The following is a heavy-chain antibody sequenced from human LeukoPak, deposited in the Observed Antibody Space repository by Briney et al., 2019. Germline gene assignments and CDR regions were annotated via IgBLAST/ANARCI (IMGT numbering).Heavy chain of an antibody. CDR2: ISSSSSYI. D-gene: IGHD3-3*01. V-gene: IGHV3-21*01. CDR1: GFTFSSYS. J-gene: IGHJ4*02. Sequence: PGGSLRLSCAASGFTFSSYSMNWVRQAPGKGLERVSSISSSSSYIYYADSVKGRFTISRDNAKNSLYLQMNSLRAEDTAVYYCARGVPYASWSGPHYSDYWGQGTLVTVSS. CDR3: ARGVPYASWSGPHYSDY.